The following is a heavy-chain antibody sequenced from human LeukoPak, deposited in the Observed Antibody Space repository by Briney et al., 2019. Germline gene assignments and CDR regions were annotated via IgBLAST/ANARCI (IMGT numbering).Heavy chain of an antibody. J-gene: IGHJ4*02. CDR2: INPNSGGT. D-gene: IGHD1-26*01. V-gene: IGHV1-2*02. CDR1: GYTFTGYY. Sequence: GASVKVSCKASGYTFTGYYMHWVRQAPGQGLEWMGWINPNSGGTNYAQKFQGRVTMTRDTSISTAYMELSRLRSDDTAVYYCARTPWELPLRGGVSHFDYWGQGTLVTVSS. CDR3: ARTPWELPLRGGVSHFDY.